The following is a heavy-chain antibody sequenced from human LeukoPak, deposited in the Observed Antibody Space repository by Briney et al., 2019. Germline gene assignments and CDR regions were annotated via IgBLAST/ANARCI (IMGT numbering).Heavy chain of an antibody. D-gene: IGHD3-22*01. CDR2: IIPIFGTA. V-gene: IGHV1-69*13. CDR1: GGTFSSYA. Sequence: GASVKVSCKASGGTFSSYAISWVRQAPGQGLEWMGGIIPIFGTANYAQKFQGRVTITADESTSTAYMELSSLRSEDTAVYYCARAPYYYDSSGYAAHYYYYGMDVWGQGTTVTVSS. J-gene: IGHJ6*02. CDR3: ARAPYYYDSSGYAAHYYYYGMDV.